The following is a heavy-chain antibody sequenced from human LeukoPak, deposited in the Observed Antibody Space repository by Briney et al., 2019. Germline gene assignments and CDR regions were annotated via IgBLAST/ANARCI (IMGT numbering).Heavy chain of an antibody. Sequence: PSETLSLTCTVSGGSISSYYWSWIRQPPGKGLEWIGYIYYSGSTNYNPSLKSRVTISVDTSKNQFSLKLSSVTAADTAVYYCASIGPHYDGSGYCRDYWGQGTLVTVSS. CDR1: GGSISSYY. CDR3: ASIGPHYDGSGYCRDY. D-gene: IGHD3-22*01. V-gene: IGHV4-59*01. J-gene: IGHJ4*02. CDR2: IYYSGST.